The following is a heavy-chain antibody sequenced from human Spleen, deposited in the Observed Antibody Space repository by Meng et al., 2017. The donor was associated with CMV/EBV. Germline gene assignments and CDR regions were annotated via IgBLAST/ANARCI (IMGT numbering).Heavy chain of an antibody. CDR2: INPNSGGT. J-gene: IGHJ4*02. D-gene: IGHD2-2*01. V-gene: IGHV1-2*02. CDR1: GYTFTAYF. Sequence: ASVKVSCKSSGYTFTAYFLHWVRQAPGQGLEWMGWINPNSGGTNYAQKFQGRVTMTRDTSISTAYMELSRLRSDDTAVYYCARAAIRGCSSTSCYLIIDYWGQGTLVTVSS. CDR3: ARAAIRGCSSTSCYLIIDY.